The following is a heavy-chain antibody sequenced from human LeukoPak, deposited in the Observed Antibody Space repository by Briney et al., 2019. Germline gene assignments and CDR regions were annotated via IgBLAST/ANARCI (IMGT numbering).Heavy chain of an antibody. Sequence: SETLSLTCTVSGGSISTYYWSWIRQPPGRGLEWIGYIYFTGSTNYNPSLQSRVTISVDTSKNQFSLKLTSVTAADTAVYYCARHCASGTCAFDTWGQGTMVTVSS. D-gene: IGHD6-13*01. CDR2: IYFTGST. CDR1: GGSISTYY. J-gene: IGHJ3*02. CDR3: ARHCASGTCAFDT. V-gene: IGHV4-59*08.